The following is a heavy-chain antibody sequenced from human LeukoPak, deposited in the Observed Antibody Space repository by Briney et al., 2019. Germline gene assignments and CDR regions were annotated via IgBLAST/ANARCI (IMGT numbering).Heavy chain of an antibody. CDR3: AKDHYDSSGYYYGFNY. D-gene: IGHD3-22*01. Sequence: GGSLRLSCAASGFTFSSYSMTWVRQAPGKGLEWVSTISGSGDSTYYADSVKGRFTISRDNSKNTLYLQMNSLRAEDTAVYYCAKDHYDSSGYYYGFNYWGQGTLVTVSS. CDR1: GFTFSSYS. CDR2: ISGSGDST. J-gene: IGHJ4*02. V-gene: IGHV3-23*01.